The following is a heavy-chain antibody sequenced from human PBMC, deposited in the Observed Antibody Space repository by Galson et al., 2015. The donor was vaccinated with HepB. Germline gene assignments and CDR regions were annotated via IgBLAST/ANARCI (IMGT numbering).Heavy chain of an antibody. V-gene: IGHV3-33*01. CDR2: IWYDGSNK. Sequence: LRLSCAASGFTFRTYNIHWVRQAPGKGLEWVAAIWYDGSNKYYADSVRGRFTISRDNSNNTVHVQMNSLRAGDTGLYFCARGMGYSYGYFDFWGQGALVTVSS. CDR1: GFTFRTYN. D-gene: IGHD5-18*01. J-gene: IGHJ4*02. CDR3: ARGMGYSYGYFDF.